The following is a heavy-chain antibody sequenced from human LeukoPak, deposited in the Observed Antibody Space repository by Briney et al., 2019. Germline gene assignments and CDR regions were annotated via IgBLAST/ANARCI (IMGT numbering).Heavy chain of an antibody. V-gene: IGHV1-69*05. CDR3: ARVGERMGGFNYFDY. CDR2: IIPIFGTA. Sequence: ASVKVSCKASGGTFSSYAISWVRQAPGQGLEWMGGIIPIFGTANYAQKFQGRVTITTDESTSTAYMELSSLRSEDTAVYYCARVGERMGGFNYFDYWGQGTLVTVSS. CDR1: GGTFSSYA. J-gene: IGHJ4*02. D-gene: IGHD3-16*01.